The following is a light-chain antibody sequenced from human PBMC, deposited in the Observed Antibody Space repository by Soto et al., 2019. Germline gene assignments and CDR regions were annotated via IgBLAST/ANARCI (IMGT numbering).Light chain of an antibody. CDR1: SNDVGGYNY. CDR3: SSYTSSSTPVV. V-gene: IGLV2-14*01. Sequence: QLVLTQPASVSGSPGQSITISCTGTSNDVGGYNYVSWYQQHPGKAPKLMIHEVSNRPSGVSNRFSGSKSGNTASLTISGLQAEDEADYYCSSYTSSSTPVVFGGGPKLTVL. CDR2: EVS. J-gene: IGLJ2*01.